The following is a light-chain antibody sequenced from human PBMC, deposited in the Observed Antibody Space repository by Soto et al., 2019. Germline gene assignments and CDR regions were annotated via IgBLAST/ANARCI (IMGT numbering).Light chain of an antibody. CDR2: HAS. CDR1: QSVSNN. CDR3: QQRSTWPYT. J-gene: IGKJ2*01. V-gene: IGKV3-11*01. Sequence: EIVLTQSPATLSLSPGERASLSSRASQSVSNNLAWYQQIPGQAPKLLISHASNMATGIPARFTGSASGPDFTLTISSLDPEDIAVYYCQQRSTWPYTFGQGTKLEIK.